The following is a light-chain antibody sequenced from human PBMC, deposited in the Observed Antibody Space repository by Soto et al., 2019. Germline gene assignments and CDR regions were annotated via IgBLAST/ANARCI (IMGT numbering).Light chain of an antibody. Sequence: QSVLTQPASVSGSPGQSISVSCTGSSGDVGGYVSWYQQHPGKAPKLIIYEVSNRPSGVSNRFSGSKSGNTASLTISGLQAEDEAGYYCSSYTDTSTLVFGSGTKLTVL. CDR1: SGDVGGY. J-gene: IGLJ1*01. CDR2: EVS. CDR3: SSYTDTSTLV. V-gene: IGLV2-14*01.